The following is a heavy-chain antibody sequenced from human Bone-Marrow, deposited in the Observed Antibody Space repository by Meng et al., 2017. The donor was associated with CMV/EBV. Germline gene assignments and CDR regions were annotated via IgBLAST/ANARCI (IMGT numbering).Heavy chain of an antibody. CDR2: IYWDGDK. Sequence: ITFKESGPTLVKPTQTLTLTCTFSGFSLNSNGMGVCWIRQPPGKALEWLALIYWDGDKRYSPSLKSRLTITKDTSNNQVVLTMTNMGPVDTATYFCAHRPTEGLFDYWGQGTLVTVSS. CDR3: AHRPTEGLFDY. CDR1: GFSLNSNGMG. J-gene: IGHJ4*02. V-gene: IGHV2-5*02.